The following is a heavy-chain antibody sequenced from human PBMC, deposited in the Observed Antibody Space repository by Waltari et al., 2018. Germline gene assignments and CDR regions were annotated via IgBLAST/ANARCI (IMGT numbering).Heavy chain of an antibody. Sequence: QVQLVQSGAEVKKPGSSVKVSCKASGGTFSSYAISWVRQAPGQGLEWMGWINTNPGNPTYAQGFTGRFVFSLDTSVSTAYLQISSLKAEDTAVYYCARDRLGGAVAAFDAFDIWGQGTMVTVSS. V-gene: IGHV7-4-1*02. D-gene: IGHD6-19*01. CDR3: ARDRLGGAVAAFDAFDI. J-gene: IGHJ3*02. CDR1: GGTFSSYA. CDR2: INTNPGNP.